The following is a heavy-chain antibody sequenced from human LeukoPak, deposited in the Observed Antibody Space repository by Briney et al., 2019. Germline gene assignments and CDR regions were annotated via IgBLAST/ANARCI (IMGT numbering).Heavy chain of an antibody. CDR2: MNPNSGNT. CDR3: AKRYGSYYRAFDI. V-gene: IGHV1-8*01. J-gene: IGHJ3*02. CDR1: GYTFTSYD. Sequence: ASVKVSCKASGYTFTSYDINWMRQASGQGLEWMGWMNPNSGNTGYAQKFQGRVTMTRNTSISTAYMELSSLRSEDTAVYYCAKRYGSYYRAFDIWGQGTMVTVSS. D-gene: IGHD1-26*01.